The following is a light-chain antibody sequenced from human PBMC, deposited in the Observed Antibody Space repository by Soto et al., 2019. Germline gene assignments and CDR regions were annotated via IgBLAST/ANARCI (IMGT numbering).Light chain of an antibody. CDR3: QQRSNWPTT. Sequence: EIVLTRSPATLYLSPRERAALSCRASQSVSSYLAWYQQKPGQAPRLLIYDASKRATGIPARFSGSGSGTEFTLTISSLEPEDFAVYFCQQRSNWPTTFGGGTKVEI. J-gene: IGKJ4*01. CDR1: QSVSSY. V-gene: IGKV3-11*01. CDR2: DAS.